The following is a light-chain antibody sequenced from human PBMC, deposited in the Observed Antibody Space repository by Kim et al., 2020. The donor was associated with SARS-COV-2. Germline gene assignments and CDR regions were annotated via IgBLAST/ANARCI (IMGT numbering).Light chain of an antibody. CDR1: QSIGTR. CDR3: QQSYTTPWLS. CDR2: ATS. Sequence: SVGDRVTIACRARQSIGTRLNWYQQRPGKAPKLLIYATSTLQTGVPSRFSGTGSGTDFALTISSLQPEDFATYYCQQSYTTPWLSFGGGTNVDIK. V-gene: IGKV1-39*01. J-gene: IGKJ4*01.